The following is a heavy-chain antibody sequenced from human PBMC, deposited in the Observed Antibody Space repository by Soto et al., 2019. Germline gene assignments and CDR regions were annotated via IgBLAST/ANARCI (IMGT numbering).Heavy chain of an antibody. CDR1: GGSFSGYY. V-gene: IGHV4-34*01. CDR2: INHSGST. CDR3: ARATDIVVVVAATPPHFDY. J-gene: IGHJ4*02. Sequence: SETLSLTCAAYGGSFSGYYWCWLRQPPGKGLESIGEINHSGSTNYNPSLKSRVAISVDTSKNQFSLKLSSVTAADTAVYYCARATDIVVVVAATPPHFDYWGQGTLVTVSS. D-gene: IGHD2-15*01.